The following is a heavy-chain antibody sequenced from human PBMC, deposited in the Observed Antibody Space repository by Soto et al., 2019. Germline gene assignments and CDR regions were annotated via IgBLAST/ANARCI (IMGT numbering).Heavy chain of an antibody. D-gene: IGHD3-10*01. CDR3: ARDLGGETALRKNYYGSGRPGWFDP. CDR1: GGSISSGGYS. CDR2: IYHSGST. Sequence: PSETLSLTCAVSGGSISSGGYSWSWIRQPPGKGLEWIGYIYHSGSTYYNPSLKSRVTISVDTSKNQFSLKLSSVTAADTAVYYCARDLGGETALRKNYYGSGRPGWFDPWGQGTLVTVSS. V-gene: IGHV4-30-2*05. J-gene: IGHJ5*02.